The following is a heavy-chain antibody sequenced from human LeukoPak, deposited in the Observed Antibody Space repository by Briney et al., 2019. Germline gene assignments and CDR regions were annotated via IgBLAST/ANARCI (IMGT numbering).Heavy chain of an antibody. Sequence: SETLSLTCTVSGGSISSYYWSWIRQPPGKGLEWIGYIYYSGSTNYNPSLKSRVTISVDTSKNQFSLKLSSVTAADTAVYYCAREMATMRAWVKSPLDYWGQGTLVTVSS. V-gene: IGHV4-59*12. D-gene: IGHD5-12*01. CDR2: IYYSGST. J-gene: IGHJ4*02. CDR1: GGSISSYY. CDR3: AREMATMRAWVKSPLDY.